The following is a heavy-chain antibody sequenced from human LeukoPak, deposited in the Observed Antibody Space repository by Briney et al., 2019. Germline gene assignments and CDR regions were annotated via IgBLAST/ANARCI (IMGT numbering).Heavy chain of an antibody. D-gene: IGHD3-10*01. J-gene: IGHJ4*02. CDR1: GFTFSDYY. Sequence: GGSLRLSCAASGFTFSDYYMSWIRQAPGKGLEGVSYISSSSYTNYADSVKGRFTISRDNAKNSLYLQMNSLRAEDTAVYYCARDEVYYYGSGSYRYFDYWGQGTLVTVSS. CDR3: ARDEVYYYGSGSYRYFDY. CDR2: ISSSSYT. V-gene: IGHV3-11*06.